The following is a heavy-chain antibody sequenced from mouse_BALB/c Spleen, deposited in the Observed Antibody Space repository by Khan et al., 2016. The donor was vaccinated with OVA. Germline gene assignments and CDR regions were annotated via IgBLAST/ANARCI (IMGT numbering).Heavy chain of an antibody. Sequence: QVQLKESVPGLVAPSQNLSLPFTFSGFSLRDSGVRWIRPPPGTVLAWLGVIWGGGITYYNSALKSRLSISKDNSKSQVFLKMSSLQSDDTAMFDCAKGVWSYYYTLDYWGQGTSVTVSS. V-gene: IGHV2-6-5*01. CDR3: AKGVWSYYYTLDY. CDR1: GFSLRDSG. CDR2: IWGGGIT. J-gene: IGHJ4*01.